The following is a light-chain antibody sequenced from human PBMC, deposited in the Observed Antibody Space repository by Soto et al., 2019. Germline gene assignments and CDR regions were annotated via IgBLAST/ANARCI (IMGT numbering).Light chain of an antibody. Sequence: QSALTQPASVSGSPGQSLTISCTGTSSDVGSYNLVSWYQLHPGKAPEFIIYEGTKRPSGVSNRFSGSKSGNTASLTISGLQAEDEGDYYCCSYAGSSTYVIFGGGTKLTVL. CDR2: EGT. CDR3: CSYAGSSTYVI. V-gene: IGLV2-23*01. J-gene: IGLJ2*01. CDR1: SSDVGSYNL.